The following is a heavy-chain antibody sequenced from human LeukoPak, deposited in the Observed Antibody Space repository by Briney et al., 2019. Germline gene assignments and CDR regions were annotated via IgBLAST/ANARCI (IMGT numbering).Heavy chain of an antibody. CDR2: ISGSGGST. CDR1: GFTFSSYG. V-gene: IGHV3-23*01. J-gene: IGHJ5*02. D-gene: IGHD5-12*01. Sequence: GGSLRLSCAASGFTFSSYGMSWVRQAPGKGLEWVSAISGSGGSTYYADSVKGRFTISRDNSKNTLYLQMNSLRAEDTAVYYCAKESETRGWLRFSDNWFDPWGQGTLVTVSS. CDR3: AKESETRGWLRFSDNWFDP.